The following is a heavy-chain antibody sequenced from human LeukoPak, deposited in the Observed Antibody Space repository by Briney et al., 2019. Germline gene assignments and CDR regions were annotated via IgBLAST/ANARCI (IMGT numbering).Heavy chain of an antibody. J-gene: IGHJ4*02. Sequence: ASVKVSCKASRYTFIDSGFSWGRQAPGQGLEWLGWISVYNGNTRYVQKFQDRVTMTTDTSTNTAYMELRSLRSDDTAVYYCARDVYAKVTSVSTVGYWGQGTLVTVSS. CDR3: ARDVYAKVTSVSTVGY. CDR1: RYTFIDSG. D-gene: IGHD4-17*01. V-gene: IGHV1-18*01. CDR2: ISVYNGNT.